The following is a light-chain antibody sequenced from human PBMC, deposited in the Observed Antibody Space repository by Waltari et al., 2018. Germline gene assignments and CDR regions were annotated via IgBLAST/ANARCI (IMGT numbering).Light chain of an antibody. CDR2: DVS. Sequence: QSALTQPASLSGSPGQSITMSCTGPSSYIGTYNYVSWYQQHPGKAPKLMIYDVSNRPSGVSNRFSGSKSGITASLTISGLRAEDEADYYCSSYSDSSTLVVFGGGTKLTVL. J-gene: IGLJ3*02. CDR3: SSYSDSSTLVV. CDR1: SSYIGTYNY. V-gene: IGLV2-14*03.